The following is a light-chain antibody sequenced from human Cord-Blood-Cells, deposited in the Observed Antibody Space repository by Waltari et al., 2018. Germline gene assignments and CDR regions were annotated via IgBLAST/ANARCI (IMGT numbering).Light chain of an antibody. CDR2: AAS. CDR3: QQYYSYPLT. J-gene: IGKJ4*01. Sequence: AIRMTQSPSSFSASTGDRVPITCRASQGISSYLAWYQQKPGKAPKLLIYAASTLQSRVPSRFSGSGSETDFTLTISCLQSEDFATDYCQQYYSYPLTFGGGTKVEIK. CDR1: QGISSY. V-gene: IGKV1-8*01.